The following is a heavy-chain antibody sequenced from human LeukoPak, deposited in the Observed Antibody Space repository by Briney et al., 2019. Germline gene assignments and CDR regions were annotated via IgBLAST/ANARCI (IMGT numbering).Heavy chain of an antibody. Sequence: GGSLRLSCAASAFTFRNHWMPRVRKTPGKRLVWVSRISSDGSSTTYADSVKGRFTISRDNAKNTLYLQMNNLRAEDTAMYYCARDQRVTGRPDIDYWGQGTLVIVSS. CDR2: ISSDGSST. CDR3: ARDQRVTGRPDIDY. J-gene: IGHJ4*02. CDR1: AFTFRNHW. V-gene: IGHV3-74*03. D-gene: IGHD6-6*01.